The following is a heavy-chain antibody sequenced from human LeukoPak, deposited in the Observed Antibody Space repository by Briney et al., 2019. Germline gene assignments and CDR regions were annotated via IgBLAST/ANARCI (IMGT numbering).Heavy chain of an antibody. V-gene: IGHV1-69*05. J-gene: IGHJ4*02. CDR3: ARVLRSQLPFDY. CDR2: IIPIFGTA. CDR1: GGTFSSYA. Sequence: GASVKVSCKASGGTFSSYAISWVRQAPGQGLEWMGGIIPIFGTANYAQKFQGRVTITTDESTSTAYMELSSLRSEDTAVYYCARVLRSQLPFDYWGQGTLVTVSS. D-gene: IGHD4-17*01.